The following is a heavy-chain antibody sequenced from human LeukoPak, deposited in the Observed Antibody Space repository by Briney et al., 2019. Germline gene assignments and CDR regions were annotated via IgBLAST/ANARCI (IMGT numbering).Heavy chain of an antibody. J-gene: IGHJ2*01. Sequence: ASVKVSCKASGYTFTAYYMHWVRQAPGQGLEWRGWINPNSGGTNYAQKFQGWVTMTRDTSISTAYMELSRLRSDDTAVYYCARDSKITMIVEAGPYWYFDLWGRGTLVTVSS. CDR2: INPNSGGT. V-gene: IGHV1-2*04. CDR1: GYTFTAYY. CDR3: ARDSKITMIVEAGPYWYFDL. D-gene: IGHD3-22*01.